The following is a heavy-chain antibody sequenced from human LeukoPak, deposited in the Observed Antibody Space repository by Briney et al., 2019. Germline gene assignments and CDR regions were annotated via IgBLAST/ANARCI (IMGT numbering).Heavy chain of an antibody. CDR1: GFTFSSYA. D-gene: IGHD3-9*01. Sequence: GGSLRLSCAASGFTFSSYAMSWVRQAPGKGLEWVSAISGSGGSTYYADSVKGRFTISRDNSKNTLYLQMNSLRAEDTAVYYCAKDPEYSDIGKHDYWGQGTLVTVSS. CDR3: AKDPEYSDIGKHDY. CDR2: ISGSGGST. J-gene: IGHJ4*02. V-gene: IGHV3-23*01.